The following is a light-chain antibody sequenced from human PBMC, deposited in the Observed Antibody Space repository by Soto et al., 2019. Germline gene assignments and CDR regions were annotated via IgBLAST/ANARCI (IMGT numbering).Light chain of an antibody. CDR1: SSDVGGYNY. Sequence: QSALTQPASVSGSPGQSITISCTGTSSDVGGYNYVSWYQQHPGKAPKLMIYDVSNRPSGVSNRFSGSKSCNTASLTISGLQAEDEADYYCSSYTSSSTGDVFGTGTKLTVL. V-gene: IGLV2-14*01. J-gene: IGLJ1*01. CDR2: DVS. CDR3: SSYTSSSTGDV.